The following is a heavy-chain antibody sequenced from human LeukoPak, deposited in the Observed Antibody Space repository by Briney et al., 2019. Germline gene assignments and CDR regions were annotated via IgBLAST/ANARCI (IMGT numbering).Heavy chain of an antibody. CDR1: GGTFSSYA. CDR3: ARGPRYIVVVPAAIQDYYYGMDV. J-gene: IGHJ6*04. Sequence: SVKVSCKAPGGTFSSYAISWVRQAPGQGLEWMGGIIPIFGTAKYAQKFQGRVTITADKSTSTAYMELSSLRSEDTAVYYCARGPRYIVVVPAAIQDYYYGMDVWGKGTTVTVSS. CDR2: IIPIFGTA. V-gene: IGHV1-69*06. D-gene: IGHD2-2*02.